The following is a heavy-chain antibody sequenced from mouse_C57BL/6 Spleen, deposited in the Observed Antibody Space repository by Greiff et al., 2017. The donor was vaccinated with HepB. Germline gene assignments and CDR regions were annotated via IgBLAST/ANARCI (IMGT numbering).Heavy chain of an antibody. D-gene: IGHD2-4*01. V-gene: IGHV1-64*01. Sequence: QVQLQQPGAELVKPGASVKLSCKASGYTFTSYWMHWVKQRPGQGLEWIGMIHPNSGSTNYNEKFKSKATLTVDKSSSTAYMQRSSLTSEDSAVYYCASASIDDDDDDGLDYWGQGTTLTVSS. CDR1: GYTFTSYW. J-gene: IGHJ2*01. CDR3: ASASIDDDDDDGLDY. CDR2: IHPNSGST.